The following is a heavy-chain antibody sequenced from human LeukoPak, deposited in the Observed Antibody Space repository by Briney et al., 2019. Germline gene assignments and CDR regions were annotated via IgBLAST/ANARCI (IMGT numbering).Heavy chain of an antibody. Sequence: TGGSLRLSCAASGFTFSSYSMNWVRQAPGKGLEWVSSISSSSSYIYYADSVKGRFTISRDNAKNSLYLQMNSLRAEDTAVYYCARTLRFLEWYSVWGQGTLVTVSS. CDR2: ISSSSSYI. J-gene: IGHJ4*02. CDR3: ARTLRFLEWYSV. D-gene: IGHD3-3*01. V-gene: IGHV3-21*01. CDR1: GFTFSSYS.